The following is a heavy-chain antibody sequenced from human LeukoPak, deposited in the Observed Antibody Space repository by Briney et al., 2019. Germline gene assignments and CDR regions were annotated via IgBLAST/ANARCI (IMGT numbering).Heavy chain of an antibody. CDR2: IKQDGREK. CDR3: ATRNYGDGIDP. D-gene: IGHD4-17*01. V-gene: IGHV3-7*01. J-gene: IGHJ5*02. CDR1: GFTFRSYW. Sequence: GGSLRLSCAASGFTFRSYWMSWVRQTPGKGLEWVANIKQDGREKYYADSVKGRFTIPRDNSKNTLYLQMNSLRAEDTAVYYCATRNYGDGIDPWGQGTLVTVSS.